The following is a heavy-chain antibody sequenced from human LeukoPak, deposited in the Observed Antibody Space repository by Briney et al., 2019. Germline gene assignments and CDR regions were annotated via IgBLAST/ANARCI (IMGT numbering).Heavy chain of an antibody. CDR1: GFSISSYS. J-gene: IGHJ6*02. CDR3: ARVANYYGSGSYYKSYYYYGMDV. D-gene: IGHD3-10*01. Sequence: GGSLRLSCAASGFSISSYSMNWVRQAPGKGLEWISSISSSSSYIYYADSVKGRFTTSRDNAKNSLYLQMNSLRAEDTAVYYCARVANYYGSGSYYKSYYYYGMDVWGQGTTVTVSS. CDR2: ISSSSSYI. V-gene: IGHV3-21*01.